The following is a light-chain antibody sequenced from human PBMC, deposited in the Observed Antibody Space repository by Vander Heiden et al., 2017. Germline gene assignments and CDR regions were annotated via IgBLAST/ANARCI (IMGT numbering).Light chain of an antibody. V-gene: IGKV3-15*01. CDR1: QSLGSN. CDR2: GAS. J-gene: IGKJ2*01. CDR3: QQYYSWPYT. Sequence: EIVVTQSPVTLYVSPGEIATLSCRASQSLGSNFAWYQQKPGQDTRLLIYGASTRATGIPARFSGSGSGTEFTLTISSLQSEDFAIYYCQQYYSWPYTFGQGTKLEIK.